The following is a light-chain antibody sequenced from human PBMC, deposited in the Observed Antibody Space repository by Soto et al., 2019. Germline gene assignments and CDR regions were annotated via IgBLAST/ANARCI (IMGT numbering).Light chain of an antibody. CDR1: DSDVGYYNY. J-gene: IGLJ2*01. CDR2: EVN. Sequence: QSALTQTPSASGSPGQSVAISCTVSDSDVGYYNYVSWYQQHPGKAPKLIIYEVNKRPSGVPDRFSGSKSGNTASLTVSGLQAEDEADYYCASYAASGLFGGGTKLTVL. CDR3: ASYAASGL. V-gene: IGLV2-8*01.